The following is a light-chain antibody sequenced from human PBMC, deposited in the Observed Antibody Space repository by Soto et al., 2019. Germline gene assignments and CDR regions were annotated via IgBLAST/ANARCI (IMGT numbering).Light chain of an antibody. CDR1: QSISSSY. J-gene: IGKJ5*01. V-gene: IGKV3-20*01. CDR3: QQYGGSPPIT. Sequence: EIVLTQSPGTLSLSPGERATLSWRASQSISSSYLAWYQQKPGQAPRILIYGASSRATGIPDRFSGSGSGTDFTLTISSLEPEDFAVYYCQQYGGSPPITFGQGTRLEIK. CDR2: GAS.